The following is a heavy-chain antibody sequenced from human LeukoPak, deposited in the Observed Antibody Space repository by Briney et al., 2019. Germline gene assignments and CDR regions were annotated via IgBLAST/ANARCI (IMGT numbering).Heavy chain of an antibody. CDR2: INSDGSST. Sequence: GSLRLSCAASGFTFSSYWMHWIRQALGQGLVWVSRINSDGSSTNYADSVKGRFTISRDNAKNTLHLQMNSLRAEDTAVYYCARDLDGSGNYHWFDPWGQGTLVTVSS. J-gene: IGHJ5*02. D-gene: IGHD3-10*01. CDR1: GFTFSSYW. CDR3: ARDLDGSGNYHWFDP. V-gene: IGHV3-74*01.